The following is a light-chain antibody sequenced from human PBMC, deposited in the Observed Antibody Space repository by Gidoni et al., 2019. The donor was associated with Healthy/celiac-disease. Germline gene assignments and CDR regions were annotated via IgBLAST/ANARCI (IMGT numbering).Light chain of an antibody. CDR3: QQYNGHPWA. V-gene: IGKV1-5*03. CDR2: QAS. J-gene: IGKJ1*01. CDR1: QSIGSC. Sequence: DIQLTQSPSTLSASAGDRVTITCRASQSIGSCLAWYRQKPGEAPSLLISQASILQSGVPSRFSGSGSRTEFTLTINNLQPDDFATYFCQQYNGHPWAFGQGTKVEIK.